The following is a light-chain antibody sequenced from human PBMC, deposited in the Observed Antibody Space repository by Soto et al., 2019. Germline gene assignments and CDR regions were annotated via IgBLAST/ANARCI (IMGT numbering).Light chain of an antibody. V-gene: IGLV3-1*01. J-gene: IGLJ1*01. Sequence: SYELTQPPSVSVSPGQTASITSSGDKLGDKYACWYQQKPGQSPVLVIYQDSERPSGIPERFSGSNSGNTATLTISGTQAMDEADYYCQAWDSSTWVFGTGTKLTVL. CDR3: QAWDSSTWV. CDR1: KLGDKY. CDR2: QDS.